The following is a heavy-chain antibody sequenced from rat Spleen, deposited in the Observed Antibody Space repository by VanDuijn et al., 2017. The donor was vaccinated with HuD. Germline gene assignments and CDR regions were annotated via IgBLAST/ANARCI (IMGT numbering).Heavy chain of an antibody. CDR1: GFSLTDYS. D-gene: IGHD1-6*01. J-gene: IGHJ2*01. V-gene: IGHV2S18*01. CDR2: MWSDGDT. CDR3: ARDPGLLRTIWGYFDF. Sequence: VQLKESGPGLVQPSQTLSLTCTVSGFSLTDYSVHWVRQPPGKSLEWMGRMWSDGDTSYNSAFTSRLSISRDTSKSQVFLKMNSLQTEDTATYYCARDPGLLRTIWGYFDFWGQGVMVTVSS.